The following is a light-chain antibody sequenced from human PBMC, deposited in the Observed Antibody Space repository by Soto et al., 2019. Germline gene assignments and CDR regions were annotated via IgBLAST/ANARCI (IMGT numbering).Light chain of an antibody. Sequence: EIVLTQSPVTLSLSPGERATLSCRASQSVSSIYLAWYQQKPGQAPRLLIYGASNRATGIPARFSGSGSGTEFTLTISSLQSEDFAVYYCQQYNNWPQTFGQGTKVDIK. CDR1: QSVSSIY. V-gene: IGKV3D-15*01. CDR3: QQYNNWPQT. J-gene: IGKJ1*01. CDR2: GAS.